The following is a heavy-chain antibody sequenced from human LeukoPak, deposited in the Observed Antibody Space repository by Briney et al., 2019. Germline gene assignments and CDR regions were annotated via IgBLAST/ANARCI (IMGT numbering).Heavy chain of an antibody. CDR1: GYSFTDYY. CDR3: ARADRLHGGPYLIGP. CDR2: INPNGGGT. V-gene: IGHV1-2*02. D-gene: IGHD2-21*01. Sequence: ASVEVSCKTSGYSFTDYYMHWVRQAPGQGLEWMGWINPNGGGTSSAQKFQGRVTMTRDTSITTVYMEVRWLTSDDTAIYYCARADRLHGGPYLIGPWGQGTLVTVSS. J-gene: IGHJ5*02.